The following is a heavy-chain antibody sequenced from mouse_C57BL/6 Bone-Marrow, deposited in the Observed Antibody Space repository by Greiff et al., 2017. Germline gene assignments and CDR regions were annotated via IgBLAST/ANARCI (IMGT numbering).Heavy chain of an antibody. CDR3: ARAGPLYYAMDY. D-gene: IGHD3-1*01. CDR2: INPYNGGT. CDR1: GYTFTDYY. Sequence: EVQLQQSGPVLVKPGASVKMSCKASGYTFTDYYMNWVKQSHGKSLEWIGVINPYNGGTSYNQKFKGKATLTVDTSSSTAYMELNSLTSEDSAVYYCARAGPLYYAMDYWGQGTSVTVSS. V-gene: IGHV1-19*01. J-gene: IGHJ4*01.